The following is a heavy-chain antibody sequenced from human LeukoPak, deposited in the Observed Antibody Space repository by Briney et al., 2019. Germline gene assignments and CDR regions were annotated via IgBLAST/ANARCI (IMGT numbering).Heavy chain of an antibody. CDR2: MNPNRGNI. CDR1: GYTFTSYD. V-gene: IGHV1-8*01. CDR3: ARVRDSSGSHYFDY. J-gene: IGHJ4*02. D-gene: IGHD6-19*01. Sequence: ASVKVSCKASGYTFTSYDINWVRQATGQGLEWMGWMNPNRGNIGCAQEFQDRVTMTRSTSISTAYMELSSLRSEDTAVYYCARVRDSSGSHYFDYWGQGTLVTVSS.